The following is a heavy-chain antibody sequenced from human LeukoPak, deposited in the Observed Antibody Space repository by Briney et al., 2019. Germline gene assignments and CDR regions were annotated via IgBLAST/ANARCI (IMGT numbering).Heavy chain of an antibody. J-gene: IGHJ4*02. V-gene: IGHV3-33*01. Sequence: GGSLSHSCAASGFTFSSYGMHRVRQAPGKGLEWVAVIWYDGSNKYYADSVKGRFTISRDNSKNTLYLQMNSLRAEDTAVYYSARGVYSSSWEGVYWGQGTLDTVSS. CDR2: IWYDGSNK. D-gene: IGHD6-13*01. CDR1: GFTFSSYG. CDR3: ARGVYSSSWEGVY.